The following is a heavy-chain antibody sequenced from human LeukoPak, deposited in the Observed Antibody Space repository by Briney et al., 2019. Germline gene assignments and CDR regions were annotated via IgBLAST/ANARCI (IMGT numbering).Heavy chain of an antibody. CDR3: TIGSDRGISNI. CDR1: GFTFGDYA. D-gene: IGHD1-26*01. V-gene: IGHV3-49*03. CDR2: IRSKAYGGTT. Sequence: GGSLRLSCTASGFTFGDYAMSWFRRAPGKGLEWVGFIRSKAYGGTTEYAASVKGRFTISRDDSKSIAYLQMNSLKTEDTAVYYCTIGSDRGISNIWGQGTMVTVSS. J-gene: IGHJ3*02.